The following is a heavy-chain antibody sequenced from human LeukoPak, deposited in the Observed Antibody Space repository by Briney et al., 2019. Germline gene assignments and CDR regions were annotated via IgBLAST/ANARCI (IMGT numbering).Heavy chain of an antibody. J-gene: IGHJ4*02. Sequence: ASVKVSCKASGYTFNNYDMHWVRRAPGQGLEWMGIINPNDDSTSYAQKFQGRVTMTRDTSTSTVYVELSSLRSEDTAVYYCARGLRTSGYSHWGQGTLVTVSS. V-gene: IGHV1-46*02. D-gene: IGHD3-22*01. CDR2: INPNDDST. CDR1: GYTFNNYD. CDR3: ARGLRTSGYSH.